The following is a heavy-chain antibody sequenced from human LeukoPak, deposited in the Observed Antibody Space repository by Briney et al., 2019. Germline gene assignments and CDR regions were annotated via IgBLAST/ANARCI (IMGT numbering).Heavy chain of an antibody. CDR2: ISSSGSTI. Sequence: GGSLRLSCAASGFTFSDCYRSWIRQAPGKGLEWVSYISSSGSTIYYADSVKGRFTISRDNAKNSLYLQMNSLRAEDTAVYYCAGDPTVVVAAKVSVYWFDPWGQGTLVTVSS. V-gene: IGHV3-11*04. CDR1: GFTFSDCY. D-gene: IGHD2-15*01. CDR3: AGDPTVVVAAKVSVYWFDP. J-gene: IGHJ5*02.